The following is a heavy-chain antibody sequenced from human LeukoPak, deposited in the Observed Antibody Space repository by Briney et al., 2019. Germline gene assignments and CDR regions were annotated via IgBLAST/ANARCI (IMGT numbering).Heavy chain of an antibody. CDR3: ARVSCSSTSCSKNDY. J-gene: IGHJ4*02. D-gene: IGHD2-2*01. V-gene: IGHV1-2*02. CDR1: GYTYTGYY. Sequence: ASVTVSCKASGYTYTGYYMHWVRQGPGQGLEWMGWINPNSGGTNYAQKFQGRVTMTRDTSISTAYMELSRLRSDDTAVYYCARVSCSSTSCSKNDYWGQGTLVTVSS. CDR2: INPNSGGT.